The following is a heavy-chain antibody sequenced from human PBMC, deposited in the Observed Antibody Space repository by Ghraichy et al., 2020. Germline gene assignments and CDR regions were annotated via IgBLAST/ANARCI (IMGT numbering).Heavy chain of an antibody. D-gene: IGHD3-16*01. CDR3: TRGSRLGGSSIDY. CDR2: IRSKPYGGTT. CDR1: GFTFGDYA. V-gene: IGHV3-49*03. J-gene: IGHJ4*02. Sequence: GESLNISCTTSGFTFGDYAMNWYRQAPGKGLEWVGLIRSKPYGGTTEYAASLKGRFTISRDDSKSVAYLQMSSLETEDTAVYYCTRGSRLGGSSIDYWGQGTLVTVSS.